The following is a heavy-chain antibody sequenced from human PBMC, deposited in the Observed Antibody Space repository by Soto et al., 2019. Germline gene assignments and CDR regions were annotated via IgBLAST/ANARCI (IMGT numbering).Heavy chain of an antibody. V-gene: IGHV3-33*01. CDR1: GFTFSSYG. J-gene: IGHJ4*02. CDR2: IWYDGSNK. D-gene: IGHD6-19*01. Sequence: VQLVESGGGVVQPGRSLRLSCAASGFTFSSYGMHWVRQAPGKGLEWVAVIWYDGSNKYYADSVKGRFTISRDNSKNTLYLQMNSLRAEDTAVYYCARGIGGWYFDYWGQGTLVTVSS. CDR3: ARGIGGWYFDY.